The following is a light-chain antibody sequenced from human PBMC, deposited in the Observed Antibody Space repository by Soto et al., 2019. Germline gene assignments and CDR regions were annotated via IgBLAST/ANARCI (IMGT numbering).Light chain of an antibody. Sequence: QSVLTQPPSVSGAPGQRVTISCNGSSSNIGAGFDVHWYQQFPGTAPKLLIYGDTIRPSGVPDRFSGSKSGTSASLAITGLQAEDEADYYCQSFGLFGGGTKVTVL. CDR1: SSNIGAGFD. CDR3: QSFGL. CDR2: GDT. J-gene: IGLJ2*01. V-gene: IGLV1-40*01.